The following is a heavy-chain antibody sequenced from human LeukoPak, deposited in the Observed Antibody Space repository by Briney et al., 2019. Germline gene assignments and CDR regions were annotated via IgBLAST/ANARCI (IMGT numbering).Heavy chain of an antibody. J-gene: IGHJ5*02. V-gene: IGHV4-34*01. CDR2: INHSGST. Sequence: KPSETLSLTCAVYGGSFSGYYWSWIRQSPGKGLEWIGGINHSGSTNYNPSLKSRATISIDTSKNQFSLNVNSVTAADTAIYYCAIKRGLRESSWFDPWGQGALVTVSS. CDR3: AIKRGLRESSWFDP. D-gene: IGHD3-10*01. CDR1: GGSFSGYY.